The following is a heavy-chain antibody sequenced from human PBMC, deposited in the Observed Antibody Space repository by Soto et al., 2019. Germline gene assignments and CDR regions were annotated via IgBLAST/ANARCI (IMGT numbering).Heavy chain of an antibody. Sequence: QVQLVQSGAEVKKPGASVKVSCKASGYTFTSYYMHWVRQAPGQGLEWMVIINPSGGSTSYAQKFQGRGTMTRYTSTSTVDMELSSLRSEDTAVYYWASGGYYDSSGYSLDHWGQGTLVSVSS. V-gene: IGHV1-46*01. CDR3: ASGGYYDSSGYSLDH. J-gene: IGHJ4*02. CDR2: INPSGGST. D-gene: IGHD3-22*01. CDR1: GYTFTSYY.